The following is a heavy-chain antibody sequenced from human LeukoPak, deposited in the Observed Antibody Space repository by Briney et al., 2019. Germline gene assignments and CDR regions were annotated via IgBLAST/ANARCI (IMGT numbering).Heavy chain of an antibody. Sequence: GGSLRLSCVASGYTFSPYWMSWVRQTPGKGLEWVASISDGGSATYYVDSVRGRFTISRDDAKNSLFLQMNGLRADDTAVYYCTRENYVPDSWGQGTLVTVSS. V-gene: IGHV3-7*03. CDR2: ISDGGSAT. D-gene: IGHD3-10*02. CDR3: TRENYVPDS. J-gene: IGHJ4*02. CDR1: GYTFSPYW.